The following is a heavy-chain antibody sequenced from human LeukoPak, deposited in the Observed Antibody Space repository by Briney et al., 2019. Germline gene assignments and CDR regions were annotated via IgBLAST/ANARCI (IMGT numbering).Heavy chain of an antibody. J-gene: IGHJ6*02. CDR3: ARTSPRYYGSRMDV. D-gene: IGHD3-10*01. Sequence: ASVKVSCKASGYTFTSYDINWVRQATGQGLEWMGWMNPNSGNTGYAQKFHGRVTMTRNTSVNTAYMELSSLRSEDTAIYYCARTSPRYYGSRMDVWGQGTTVTVSS. CDR1: GYTFTSYD. V-gene: IGHV1-8*01. CDR2: MNPNSGNT.